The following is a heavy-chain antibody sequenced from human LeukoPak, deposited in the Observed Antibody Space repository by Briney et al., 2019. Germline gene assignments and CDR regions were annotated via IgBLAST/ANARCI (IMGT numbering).Heavy chain of an antibody. CDR2: ISSSGSTI. Sequence: GGSLRLSCAASGFTFSDYYMSWIRQAPGKGLEWVSYISSSGSTIYYADSVKGRFTISRDNAKNSLYLQMNSLRAEDTAVYYCARDYITYYYDSSGYYGAFDIWGQGTMVTVSS. D-gene: IGHD3-22*01. CDR3: ARDYITYYYDSSGYYGAFDI. J-gene: IGHJ3*02. CDR1: GFTFSDYY. V-gene: IGHV3-11*01.